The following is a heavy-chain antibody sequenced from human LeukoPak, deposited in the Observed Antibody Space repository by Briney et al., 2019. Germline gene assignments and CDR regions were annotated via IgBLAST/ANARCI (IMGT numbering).Heavy chain of an antibody. CDR3: ARMGGTGITGTKDKNDY. V-gene: IGHV4-34*01. Sequence: TSETLSLTCAVYGGSFSGYYWSWIRQPPGKGLEWIGEINHSGSTNYNPSLKSRVTISVDTSKNQFSLKLSSVTAADTAVYYCARMGGTGITGTKDKNDYWGQGTLVTVSS. CDR1: GGSFSGYY. D-gene: IGHD1-7*01. CDR2: INHSGST. J-gene: IGHJ4*02.